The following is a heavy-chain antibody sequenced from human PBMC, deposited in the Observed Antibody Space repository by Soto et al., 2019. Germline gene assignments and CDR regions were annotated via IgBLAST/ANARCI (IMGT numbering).Heavy chain of an antibody. V-gene: IGHV3-33*01. CDR3: ARDLGELWPSVGGY. Sequence: QVQLVESGGGVVQPGRSLRLSCAASGFTFNTYGMHWVRQAPGKGLEWVAVIYYDGRNKYYADSVKGRFTISRDNSKNTVNLQMNSLRVEDTAVYYCARDLGELWPSVGGYWGQGTLVTVSS. J-gene: IGHJ4*02. D-gene: IGHD1-26*01. CDR2: IYYDGRNK. CDR1: GFTFNTYG.